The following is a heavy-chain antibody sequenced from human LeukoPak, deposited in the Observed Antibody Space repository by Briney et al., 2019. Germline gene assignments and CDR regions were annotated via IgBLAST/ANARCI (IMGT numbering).Heavy chain of an antibody. Sequence: PGGSLRLSCEASGFTFSAYYMHWVRQAPGKGLEWVANIKQDGSEKYYVDSVKGRFTISRDNAKNSLYLQMNSLRAEDTAVYYCARDRGRITIFGYEEHWFDPWGQGTLVTVSS. D-gene: IGHD3-3*01. CDR2: IKQDGSEK. V-gene: IGHV3-7*01. CDR3: ARDRGRITIFGYEEHWFDP. J-gene: IGHJ5*02. CDR1: GFTFSAYY.